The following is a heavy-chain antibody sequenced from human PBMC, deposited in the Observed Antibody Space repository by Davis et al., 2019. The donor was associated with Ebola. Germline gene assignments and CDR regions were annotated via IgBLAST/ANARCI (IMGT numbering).Heavy chain of an antibody. CDR3: ARIVNAAHRSFDY. CDR2: ISASSSSI. CDR1: GFTFSSYS. V-gene: IGHV3-48*02. D-gene: IGHD6-6*01. Sequence: GESLKISCAASGFTFSSYSMNWVRQAPGKGLEWISYISASSSSIYYATSVRGRFTVSRDEAKGSLFLQMNSLRDEDTAVYYCARIVNAAHRSFDYWGQGTLVTVSS. J-gene: IGHJ4*02.